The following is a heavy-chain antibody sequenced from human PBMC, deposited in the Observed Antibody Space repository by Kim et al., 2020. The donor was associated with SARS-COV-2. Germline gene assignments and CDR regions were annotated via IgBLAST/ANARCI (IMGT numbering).Heavy chain of an antibody. V-gene: IGHV4-30-2*01. CDR1: GGSIRDGGYS. D-gene: IGHD2-2*01. CDR3: ARGGAYHVPFDP. J-gene: IGHJ5*02. CDR2: VFHSGNT. Sequence: SETLSLTCTVSGGSIRDGGYSWSWVRQPPGKGLEWIGYVFHSGNTYYNPSLESRVTISVDRSKNQFSLDLNSVIAADTAVYYCARGGAYHVPFDPWGQGTLVTVSS.